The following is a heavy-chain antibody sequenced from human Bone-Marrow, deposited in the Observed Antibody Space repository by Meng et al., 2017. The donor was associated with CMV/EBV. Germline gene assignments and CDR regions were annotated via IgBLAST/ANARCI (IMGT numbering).Heavy chain of an antibody. D-gene: IGHD2-2*01. V-gene: IGHV1-69*10. J-gene: IGHJ6*02. CDR3: ASSPLGYCSRISCYLLQPLYYYYGMDV. CDR2: IIPDLGMS. Sequence: SVKVSCKASGGSFSRSSISWVRQAPGQGLEWMGRIIPDLGMSNYAQKFQGRVTITADKSTSTAYMELSSLRSEDTAVYYCASSPLGYCSRISCYLLQPLYYYYGMDVWGQGTTVTVSS. CDR1: GGSFSRSS.